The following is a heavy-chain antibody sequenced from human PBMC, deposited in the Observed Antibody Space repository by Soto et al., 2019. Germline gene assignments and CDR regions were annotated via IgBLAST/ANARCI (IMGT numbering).Heavy chain of an antibody. CDR2: IYYSGTT. Sequence: SETLSLTCTVSGGSTSSVGYYWSWIRQHPGKGLEWIGYIYYSGTTYYNPSLKSRLTISLDMSKSQFSLKLSSVTAADTAVYYCARYYDPVPGGLHVWGQGATLTVSS. V-gene: IGHV4-31*03. CDR3: ARYYDPVPGGLHV. CDR1: GGSTSSVGYY. D-gene: IGHD3-3*01. J-gene: IGHJ6*02.